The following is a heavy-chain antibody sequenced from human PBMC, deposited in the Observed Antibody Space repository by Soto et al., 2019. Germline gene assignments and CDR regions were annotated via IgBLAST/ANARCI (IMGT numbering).Heavy chain of an antibody. CDR1: GFTFSSYD. CDR3: ARGGSYSPGGYYYYYGMDV. J-gene: IGHJ6*02. V-gene: IGHV3-13*01. Sequence: EVQLVESGGGLVQPGGSLRLSCAASGFTFSSYDIHWVRQATGKGLEWVSAIGTAGDTYYPGSVKGRFTISRENAKNSLYLQMNSLRAEDTAVYYCARGGSYSPGGYYYYYGMDVWGQGTTVTVSS. CDR2: IGTAGDT. D-gene: IGHD1-26*01.